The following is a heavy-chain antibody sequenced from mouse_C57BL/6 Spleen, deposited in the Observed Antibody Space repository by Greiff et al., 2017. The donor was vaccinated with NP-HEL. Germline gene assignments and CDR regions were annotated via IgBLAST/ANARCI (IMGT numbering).Heavy chain of an antibody. CDR3: TRATTAGRFDY. CDR2: IRNKANNHAT. D-gene: IGHD1-2*01. CDR1: GFTFSDAW. J-gene: IGHJ2*01. Sequence: EVKLVESGGGLVQPGGSMKLSCAASGFTFSDAWMDWVRQSPEKGLEWVAEIRNKANNHATYYAETVKGRFTISRDDSKSSVYLQMNSLRAEDTGIYYCTRATTAGRFDYWGQGTTLTVSS. V-gene: IGHV6-6*01.